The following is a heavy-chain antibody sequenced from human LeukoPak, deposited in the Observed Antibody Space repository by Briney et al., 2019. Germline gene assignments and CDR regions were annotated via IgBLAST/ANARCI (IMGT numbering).Heavy chain of an antibody. D-gene: IGHD3-22*01. J-gene: IGHJ4*02. Sequence: GGSLRLSCAASGLTFSGSAMSWVRQAPGKGLEWVSLISGSGNSTYYADSVKGRFTISRDNPKNSLYLQMNSLRAEDTAVYFCAKRGVVIRVILVGFHKEAYYFDSWGQGALVTVSS. CDR2: ISGSGNST. CDR3: AKRGVVIRVILVGFHKEAYYFDS. CDR1: GLTFSGSA. V-gene: IGHV3-23*01.